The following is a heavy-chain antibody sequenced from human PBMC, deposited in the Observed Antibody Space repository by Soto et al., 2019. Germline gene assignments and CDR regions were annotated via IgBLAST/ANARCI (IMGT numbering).Heavy chain of an antibody. CDR1: GGSFSGYY. J-gene: IGHJ4*02. D-gene: IGHD1-26*01. CDR3: ALSGSYRVDY. V-gene: IGHV4-34*01. CDR2: INHSGST. Sequence: SETLSLTCAVYGGSFSGYYWSWIRQPPGKGLEWIGEINHSGSTNYNPSLKSRVTISVDTSKNQFSLKLSSVTAADTAVYYCALSGSYRVDYWGQGTLVTVSS.